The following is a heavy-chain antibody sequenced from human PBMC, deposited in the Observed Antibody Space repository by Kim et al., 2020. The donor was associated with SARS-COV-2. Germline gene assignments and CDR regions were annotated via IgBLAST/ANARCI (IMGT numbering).Heavy chain of an antibody. CDR3: ARGGSGFLEFPADYYYYGMDV. D-gene: IGHD3-3*01. Sequence: ASVKVSCKASGYTFTSYGISWVRQAPGQGREWMGWISAYNGNTNYAQKLQGRVTMTTDTSTSTAYMELRSLRSDDTAVYYCARGGSGFLEFPADYYYYGMDVWVQGTTVTVSS. J-gene: IGHJ6*02. CDR2: ISAYNGNT. CDR1: GYTFTSYG. V-gene: IGHV1-18*01.